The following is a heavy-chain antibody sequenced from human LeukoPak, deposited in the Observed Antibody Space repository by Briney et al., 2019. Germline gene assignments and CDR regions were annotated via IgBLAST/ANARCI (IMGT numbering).Heavy chain of an antibody. CDR2: IKPNSGGT. J-gene: IGHJ4*02. V-gene: IGHV1-2*02. D-gene: IGHD2-8*02. CDR1: GYTFSDYY. Sequence: ASLKLACKASGYTFSDYYIHWVRQAPGQGLEWMGWIKPNSGGTNFVQKFQGRVTMTRDTSISTAYMELSSLRSDDTAVYYCARDLVARWQIDFDYWGQGTLVTVSS. CDR3: ARDLVARWQIDFDY.